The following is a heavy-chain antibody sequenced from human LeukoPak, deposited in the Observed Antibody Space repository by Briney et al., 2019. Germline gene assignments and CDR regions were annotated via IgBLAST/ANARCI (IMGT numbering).Heavy chain of an antibody. CDR2: INHSGST. CDR1: GGSFSGYY. Sequence: SETLSLTCAVYGGSFSGYYWSWIRQPPGKGLEWIGEINHSGSTNYNPSLKSRVTISVDTSKNQFSLKLSSVTAADTAVYCCAREGYDILDYWGQGTLVTVSS. D-gene: IGHD3-9*01. J-gene: IGHJ4*02. CDR3: AREGYDILDY. V-gene: IGHV4-34*01.